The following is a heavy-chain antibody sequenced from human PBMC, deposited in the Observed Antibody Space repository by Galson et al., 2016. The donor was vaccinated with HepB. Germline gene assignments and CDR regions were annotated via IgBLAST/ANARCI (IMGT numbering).Heavy chain of an antibody. V-gene: IGHV3-33*01. CDR3: AREGAEMAVAGTAFDY. CDR2: IWHDGSNK. J-gene: IGHJ4*02. D-gene: IGHD6-19*01. Sequence: SLRLSCAASEFTFSTYGMHWVRQAPGKGLEWVALIWHDGSNKYYADSVKGRFTISRDNPKNTLYLQMNSLRAEDTAVYYCAREGAEMAVAGTAFDYWGQGTLVTVSS. CDR1: EFTFSTYG.